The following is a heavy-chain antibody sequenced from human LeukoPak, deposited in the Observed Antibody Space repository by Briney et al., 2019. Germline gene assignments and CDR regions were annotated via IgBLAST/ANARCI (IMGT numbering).Heavy chain of an antibody. CDR3: ARDARNPIAAASTFFDY. V-gene: IGHV3-53*01. D-gene: IGHD6-13*01. Sequence: PGGSLRLSCAASGFTVSSNYMSRVRQAPGKGLEWVSVIYSGGSTYYADSVKGRFTISRDNSKNTLYLQMNSLRAEDTAVYYCARDARNPIAAASTFFDYWGQGTLVTVSS. J-gene: IGHJ4*02. CDR1: GFTVSSNY. CDR2: IYSGGST.